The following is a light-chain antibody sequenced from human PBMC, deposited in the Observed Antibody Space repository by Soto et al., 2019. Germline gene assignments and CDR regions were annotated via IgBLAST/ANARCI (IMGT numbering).Light chain of an antibody. Sequence: QSVLTQPPSVSGAPGQRVTISCTGSSSNIGGGYDVHWYQQLPGTAPKLLIYGNSNRPSGVPDRFSGSKSGTSASLAITGLQAEDEADYYCQSYDSSLSGSDVVFGGGTQLSVL. V-gene: IGLV1-40*01. CDR1: SSNIGGGYD. J-gene: IGLJ2*01. CDR2: GNS. CDR3: QSYDSSLSGSDVV.